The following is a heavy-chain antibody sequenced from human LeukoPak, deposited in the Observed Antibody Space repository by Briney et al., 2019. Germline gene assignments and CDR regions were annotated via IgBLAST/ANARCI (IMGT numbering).Heavy chain of an antibody. CDR1: GGTFSSYA. D-gene: IGHD6-13*01. J-gene: IGHJ6*02. CDR2: IIPIFGTA. V-gene: IGHV1-69*06. Sequence: ASVKVSCKASGGTFSSYAISWVRQAPGQGLEWMGGIIPIFGTANYAQKFQGRVTITADKSTSTAYMELSSLRSEDTAVYYCARDSHPNSWTPYYYYYYGMDVWGQGTTVTVSS. CDR3: ARDSHPNSWTPYYYYYYGMDV.